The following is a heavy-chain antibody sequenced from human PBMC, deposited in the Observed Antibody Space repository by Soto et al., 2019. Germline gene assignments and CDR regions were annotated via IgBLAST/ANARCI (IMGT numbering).Heavy chain of an antibody. D-gene: IGHD3-10*01. J-gene: IGHJ6*04. CDR2: IYYSGST. V-gene: IGHV4-59*08. CDR3: ARRRVGSGSYFLDV. Sequence: SETLSRTCAVCGGSISRYYWRWIRQPTGKGLEWIGYIYYSGSTNYNPCLKSRVTISVGTSENPFSLTLSPLTAADTAVYYSARRRVGSGSYFLDVWGKGTPVTVSP. CDR1: GGSISRYY.